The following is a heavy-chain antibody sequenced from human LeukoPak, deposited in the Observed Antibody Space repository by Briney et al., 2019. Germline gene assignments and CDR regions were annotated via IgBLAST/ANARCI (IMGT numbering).Heavy chain of an antibody. CDR2: ISGSGDT. CDR1: GFTFSNYA. J-gene: IGHJ4*02. D-gene: IGHD3-22*01. CDR3: AKGRGSGYYHFDY. V-gene: IGHV3-23*01. Sequence: GGSLRLSCAGSGFTFSNYAMTWVRQAPGKGLEWVSAISGSGDTYYADSVKGRFTISRDNSKNTLYLQMNSLRAEDTAVYYCAKGRGSGYYHFDYWGQGTLVTVSS.